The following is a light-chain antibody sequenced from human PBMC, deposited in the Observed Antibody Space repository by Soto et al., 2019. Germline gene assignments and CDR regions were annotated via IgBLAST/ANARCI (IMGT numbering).Light chain of an antibody. CDR3: QSYDSSLSGKVV. J-gene: IGLJ2*01. Sequence: QSALTQPPSVSGAPGQRVTISCTGSSSNIGAGYDVHWYQQLPGTAPKLLIYGNSNRPSGVPDRFSGSKSGTSASLAITGLRAEDEADYYCQSYDSSLSGKVVFGGGTKVTVL. V-gene: IGLV1-40*01. CDR1: SSNIGAGYD. CDR2: GNS.